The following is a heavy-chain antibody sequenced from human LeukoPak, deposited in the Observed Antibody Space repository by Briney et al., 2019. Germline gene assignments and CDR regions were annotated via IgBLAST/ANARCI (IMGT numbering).Heavy chain of an antibody. D-gene: IGHD3-10*01. V-gene: IGHV1-2*02. J-gene: IGHJ5*02. CDR2: INPNSGGT. Sequence: GASVKVSCKASGYAFIVYYIHWMRQAPGQGLEWLGWINPNSGGTNYAQKSQGRVTMTRDTSFSTAYMELSSLRSDDTAVYYCARDTGDYYASGSYFLPWGRGTLVTVSS. CDR1: GYAFIVYY. CDR3: ARDTGDYYASGSYFLP.